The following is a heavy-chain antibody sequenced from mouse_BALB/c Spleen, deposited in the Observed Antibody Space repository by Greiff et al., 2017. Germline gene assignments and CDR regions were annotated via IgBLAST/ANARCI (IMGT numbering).Heavy chain of an antibody. Sequence: EVKVVESGGGLVKPGGSLKLSCAASGFTFSSYTMSWVRQTPEKRLEWVATISSGGSYTYYPDSVKGRFTISRDNAKNTLYLQMSSLKSEDTAMYYCTRDEGTRFAYWGQGTLVTVSA. J-gene: IGHJ3*01. D-gene: IGHD2-14*01. V-gene: IGHV5-6-4*01. CDR1: GFTFSSYT. CDR2: ISSGGSYT. CDR3: TRDEGTRFAY.